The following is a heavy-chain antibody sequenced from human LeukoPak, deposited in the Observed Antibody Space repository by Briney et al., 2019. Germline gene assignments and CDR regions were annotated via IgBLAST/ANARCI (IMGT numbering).Heavy chain of an antibody. V-gene: IGHV3-49*04. CDR3: SRGIVGVYYFDP. Sequence: GRSLRLSCAASGFTFGDYAITWVRQTPGKGLEWVSFIRNKGYGWTTEYAASVRGRFTISRDDSKNVAYLQMNSLKTEDTAVYYCSRGIVGVYYFDPWGQGTLVTVSS. CDR1: GFTFGDYA. CDR2: IRNKGYGWTT. J-gene: IGHJ5*02. D-gene: IGHD2-15*01.